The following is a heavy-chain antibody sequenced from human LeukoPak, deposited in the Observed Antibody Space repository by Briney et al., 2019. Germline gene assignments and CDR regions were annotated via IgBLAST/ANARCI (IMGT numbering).Heavy chain of an antibody. Sequence: SETLSLTCAVYGGSFSGYYWSWIRQPPGKGLEWIGEINHSGSTNYNPSLKSRVTISVDTSKNQFSLKLSSVTAADTAVYYCARFSNGSSGHDKTFDYWGQGTLVTVSS. CDR3: ARFSNGSSGHDKTFDY. D-gene: IGHD3-22*01. CDR2: INHSGST. J-gene: IGHJ4*02. V-gene: IGHV4-34*01. CDR1: GGSFSGYY.